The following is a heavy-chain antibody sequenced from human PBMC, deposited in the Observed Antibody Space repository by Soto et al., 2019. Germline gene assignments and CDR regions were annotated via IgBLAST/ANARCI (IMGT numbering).Heavy chain of an antibody. J-gene: IGHJ6*02. V-gene: IGHV3-7*05. CDR2: IKQDGSEK. CDR3: ARDLFATVTTFGMDV. D-gene: IGHD4-17*01. Sequence: GGSLRLSCAACGFTFXSYWMSGVRQAPGKGLEWVANIKQDGSEKYYVDSVKGRFTISRDNAKNSLYLQMNSLRAEDTAVYYCARDLFATVTTFGMDVWGQGTTLTVSS. CDR1: GFTFXSYW.